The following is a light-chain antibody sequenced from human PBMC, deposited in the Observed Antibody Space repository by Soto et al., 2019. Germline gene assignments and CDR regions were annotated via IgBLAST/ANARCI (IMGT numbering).Light chain of an antibody. CDR3: QQYGSSTWT. Sequence: ESVLTQSPGTLSLSPGERATLSCRASQSVSSSYLAWYQQTPGQAPRLLIYGASSRATGIPDRFSGSGSGTDFTLTISRLEPEDFAVYYCQQYGSSTWTFGQGTKVDIK. V-gene: IGKV3-20*01. J-gene: IGKJ1*01. CDR1: QSVSSSY. CDR2: GAS.